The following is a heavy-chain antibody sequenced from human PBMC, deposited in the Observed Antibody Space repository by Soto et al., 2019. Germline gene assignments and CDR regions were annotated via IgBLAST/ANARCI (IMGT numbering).Heavy chain of an antibody. J-gene: IGHJ4*02. Sequence: ASVKVSCKTSGYTFTDYGISWVRQAPGQGLEWMGWISTAHSDVGYAQKFQGRFTMTTDKSTSTAYMELRSLTSDDTAVYFCARDLTYIRQYWGPGTLVTVSS. CDR3: ARDLTYIRQY. D-gene: IGHD2-2*02. CDR2: ISTAHSDV. V-gene: IGHV1-18*01. CDR1: GYTFTDYG.